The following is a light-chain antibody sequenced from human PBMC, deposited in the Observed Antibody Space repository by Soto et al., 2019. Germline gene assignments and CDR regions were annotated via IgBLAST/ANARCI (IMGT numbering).Light chain of an antibody. CDR3: QQSYSPPFT. J-gene: IGKJ3*01. Sequence: DIQMTQSPSSLSASVGDGVTITCRASQTISSYLNWYQQRPGIAPRFLIYAASTLQSGVPSRFSGRGFATNFTLAINSLQPEDFATYYCQQSYSPPFTFGPGTKVDIK. CDR2: AAS. CDR1: QTISSY. V-gene: IGKV1-39*01.